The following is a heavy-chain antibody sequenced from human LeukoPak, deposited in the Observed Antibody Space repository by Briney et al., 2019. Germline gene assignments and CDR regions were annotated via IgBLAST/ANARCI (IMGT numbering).Heavy chain of an antibody. CDR1: GGSISSGNW. D-gene: IGHD1-26*01. CDR2: IFHNGSS. Sequence: SETLSLTCVVSGGSISSGNWWSWVRQPPGMGLEWIGEIFHNGSSNYNPSLKSRVTMSLDKSNNQFSLKLSSVTAADTTVYSCAREGSRRLYMDVWGKGTTVTISS. V-gene: IGHV4-4*02. CDR3: AREGSRRLYMDV. J-gene: IGHJ6*03.